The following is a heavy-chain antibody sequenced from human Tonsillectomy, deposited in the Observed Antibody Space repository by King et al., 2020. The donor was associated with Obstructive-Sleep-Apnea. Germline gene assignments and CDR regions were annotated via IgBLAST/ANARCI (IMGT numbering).Heavy chain of an antibody. Sequence: VQLQESGPGLVKPSETLSLTCTVSGGSISSYYWSWIRQPPGKGLEWIGYIYYSGSTNYNPSLKSRVTISVDTSKNQFSLKLSSVTAADTAVYYWARAGTYYDFWSGYPHYYYYGMDVWGQGTTVTVSS. D-gene: IGHD3-3*01. CDR3: ARAGTYYDFWSGYPHYYYYGMDV. V-gene: IGHV4-59*01. J-gene: IGHJ6*02. CDR1: GGSISSYY. CDR2: IYYSGST.